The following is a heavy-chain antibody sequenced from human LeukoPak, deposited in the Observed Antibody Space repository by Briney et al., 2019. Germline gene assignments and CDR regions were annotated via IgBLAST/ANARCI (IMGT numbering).Heavy chain of an antibody. V-gene: IGHV4-39*01. CDR2: IYYSGST. CDR1: GGSISSSRYY. J-gene: IGHJ2*01. CDR3: ARYRKSFTVTPPNYWYFDL. Sequence: SETLSLTCTVSGGSISSSRYYWGWIRQPPGKGLEWIGSIYYSGSTYYNPSLKSRVTISVDTSKNQFSLKLSSVTAADTAVYHCARYRKSFTVTPPNYWYFDLWGRGTLVTVSS. D-gene: IGHD4-17*01.